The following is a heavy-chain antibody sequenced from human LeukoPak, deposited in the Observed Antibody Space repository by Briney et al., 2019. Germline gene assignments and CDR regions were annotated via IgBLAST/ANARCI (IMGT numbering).Heavy chain of an antibody. CDR2: INPSGGST. Sequence: ASVKVSCKASGYTFTSYYMHWVRQAHGQGLEWMGIINPSGGSTSYAQKFQGRVTMTRDTSTSTVYMELSSLRSEDTAVYYCARAFVSTIFGVVNPLFDYWGQGTLVTVSS. J-gene: IGHJ4*02. D-gene: IGHD3-3*01. CDR3: ARAFVSTIFGVVNPLFDY. CDR1: GYTFTSYY. V-gene: IGHV1-46*01.